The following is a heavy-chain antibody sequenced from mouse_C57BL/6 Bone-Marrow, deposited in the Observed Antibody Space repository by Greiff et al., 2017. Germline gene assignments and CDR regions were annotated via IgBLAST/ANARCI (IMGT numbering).Heavy chain of an antibody. D-gene: IGHD1-1*01. V-gene: IGHV1-81*01. Sequence: QVQLKQSGAELARPGASVKLSCKASGYTFTSYGISWVKQRTGQGLEWIGEIYPRSGNTYYNEKFKGKATLTADKSSSTADMELRSLTSEDAAVYFCARYYYDSSLLAYWGQGTLVTVSA. CDR1: GYTFTSYG. J-gene: IGHJ3*01. CDR3: ARYYYDSSLLAY. CDR2: IYPRSGNT.